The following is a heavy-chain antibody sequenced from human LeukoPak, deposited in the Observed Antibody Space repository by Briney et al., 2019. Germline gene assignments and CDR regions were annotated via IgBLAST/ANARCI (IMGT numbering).Heavy chain of an antibody. J-gene: IGHJ4*02. Sequence: SVKVSCKASGGTFSSYAISWVRQAPGQGLEWMGRIIPIFGTANYAQKFQGRVTITTDESTSTAYMELSSLRSEDTAVYYCALQLRDILRSYRPFDYWGQGTLVTVSS. D-gene: IGHD3-3*01. CDR1: GGTFSSYA. CDR3: ALQLRDILRSYRPFDY. V-gene: IGHV1-69*05. CDR2: IIPIFGTA.